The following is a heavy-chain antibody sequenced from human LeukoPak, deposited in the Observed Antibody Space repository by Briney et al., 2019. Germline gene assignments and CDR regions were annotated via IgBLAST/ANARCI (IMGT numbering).Heavy chain of an antibody. CDR1: GYTLTELS. D-gene: IGHD6-19*01. Sequence: VASVKVSCEVSGYTLTELSMHWVRQAPGKGLEWMGGFDPEDGETIYAQKFQGRVTMTEDTSTDTAYMELSSLRSEDTAVYYCVYSSGWFRDAFDIWGQGTMVTVSS. CDR3: VYSSGWFRDAFDI. V-gene: IGHV1-24*01. J-gene: IGHJ3*02. CDR2: FDPEDGET.